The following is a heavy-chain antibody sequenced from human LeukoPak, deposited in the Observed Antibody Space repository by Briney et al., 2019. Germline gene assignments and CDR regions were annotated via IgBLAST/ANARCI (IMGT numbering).Heavy chain of an antibody. D-gene: IGHD6-19*01. CDR1: GFTVSSNY. Sequence: GGSLRLSCAASGFTVSSNYMSWVRQAPGKGLGWVSVIYSGGSTYYADSVEGRFTISRDNSKNTLYLQMNSLRAEDTAVYYCARVGQQWEPLDYWGQGTLVTVSS. CDR2: IYSGGST. V-gene: IGHV3-66*01. CDR3: ARVGQQWEPLDY. J-gene: IGHJ4*02.